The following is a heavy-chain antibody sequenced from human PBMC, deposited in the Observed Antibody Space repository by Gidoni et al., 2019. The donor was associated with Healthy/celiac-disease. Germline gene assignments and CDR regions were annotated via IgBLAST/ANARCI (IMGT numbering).Heavy chain of an antibody. CDR2: IYYSGST. CDR3: ARDGGLQYPGWFDP. Sequence: QVQLQESGPGLVKPSETLSLTCTVSGGSISSYYWSWIRQPPGKGLEWIGYIYYSGSTNYNPSLKSRVTISVDTSKNQFSLKLSSVTAADTAVYYCARDGGLQYPGWFDPWGQGTLVTVSS. CDR1: GGSISSYY. V-gene: IGHV4-59*01. J-gene: IGHJ5*02. D-gene: IGHD4-4*01.